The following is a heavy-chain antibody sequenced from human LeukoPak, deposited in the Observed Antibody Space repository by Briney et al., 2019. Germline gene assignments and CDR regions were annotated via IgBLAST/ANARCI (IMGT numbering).Heavy chain of an antibody. D-gene: IGHD1-26*01. CDR3: ARGVLFRRSTPYFDQ. CDR2: INAGGFT. V-gene: IGHV4-34*01. CDR1: GASLSSYS. J-gene: IGHJ4*02. Sequence: SETLSPTCAVYGASLSSYSWNWIRQSPGKGREWIGEINAGGFTYYQTSLRSRVTISRDMFKKQIPLNVASVTATDTSIYFCARGVLFRRSTPYFDQWGQGTLVTV.